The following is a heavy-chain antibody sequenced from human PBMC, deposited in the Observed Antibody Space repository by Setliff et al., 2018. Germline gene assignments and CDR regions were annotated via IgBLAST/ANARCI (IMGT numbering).Heavy chain of an antibody. J-gene: IGHJ3*02. CDR1: GYTFTSYG. Sequence: VASVKVSCKASGYTFTSYGISWVRQAPGQGLEWMGWISAYNGNTNYAQKLQGRVTMTTDTSTSTAYMELRSLRSDDTAVYYCARELRPGPQAKYYYDSSGYSPFDIWGQGTMVTVSS. D-gene: IGHD3-22*01. CDR2: ISAYNGNT. V-gene: IGHV1-18*01. CDR3: ARELRPGPQAKYYYDSSGYSPFDI.